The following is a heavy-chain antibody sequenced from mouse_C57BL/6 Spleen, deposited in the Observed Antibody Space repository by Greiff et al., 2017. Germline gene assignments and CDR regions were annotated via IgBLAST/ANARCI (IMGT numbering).Heavy chain of an antibody. V-gene: IGHV5-17*01. D-gene: IGHD2-1*01. CDR3: ATIYYGNYPYAMDY. Sequence: DVKLVESGGGLVKPGGSLKLSCAASGFTFSDYGMHWVRQAPEKGLEWVAYISSGSSTIYYADTVKGRFTISRDNAKNTLFLQMTSLRSEDTAMYYCATIYYGNYPYAMDYWGQGTSVTVSS. CDR2: ISSGSSTI. J-gene: IGHJ4*01. CDR1: GFTFSDYG.